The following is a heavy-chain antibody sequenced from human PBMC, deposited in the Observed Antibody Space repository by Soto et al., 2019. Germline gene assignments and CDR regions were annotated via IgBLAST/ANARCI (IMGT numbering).Heavy chain of an antibody. Sequence: QVQLVESGGGVVQPGRSLRLSCAASGFTFSTYVMHWVRQAPGKGLEWLAVISYDGGSKNYADSVKGRFTISRDNSKNTLYLQMNNLRIEDTAVYHCVRDGPHITIYGYGHYWGQGTLVTVSS. CDR3: VRDGPHITIYGYGHY. V-gene: IGHV3-30-3*01. CDR1: GFTFSTYV. CDR2: ISYDGGSK. D-gene: IGHD3-3*01. J-gene: IGHJ4*02.